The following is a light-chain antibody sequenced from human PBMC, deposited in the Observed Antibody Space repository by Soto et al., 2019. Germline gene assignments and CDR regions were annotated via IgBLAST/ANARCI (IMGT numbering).Light chain of an antibody. CDR1: QSVFSS. CDR2: GSA. CDR3: QQYHSWPA. J-gene: IGKJ1*01. Sequence: EIVMTQSPATLSVSPGERATLSCRASQSVFSSLAWYQQRPGQAPRLLIYGSATRATGIPDRFSGSGSGTEFTLTISSLHSEDSAVYYCQQYHSWPAFGQGTKVEIK. V-gene: IGKV3-15*01.